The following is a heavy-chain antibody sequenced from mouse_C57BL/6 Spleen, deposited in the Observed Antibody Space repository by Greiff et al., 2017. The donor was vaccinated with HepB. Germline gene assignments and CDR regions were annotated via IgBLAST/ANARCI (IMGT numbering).Heavy chain of an antibody. CDR2: ISSGSSTI. CDR1: GFTFSDYG. D-gene: IGHD1-1*01. Sequence: DVMLVESGGGLVKPGGSLKLSCAASGFTFSDYGMHWVRQAPEKGLEWVAYISSGSSTIYYADTVKGRFTISRDNAKNTLFLQMTSPRSEDTAMFYCARQITTVRYFDVWGTGTTVTVSS. V-gene: IGHV5-17*01. J-gene: IGHJ1*03. CDR3: ARQITTVRYFDV.